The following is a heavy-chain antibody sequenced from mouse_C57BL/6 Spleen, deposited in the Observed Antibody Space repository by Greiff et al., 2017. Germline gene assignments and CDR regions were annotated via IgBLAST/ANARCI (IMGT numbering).Heavy chain of an antibody. Sequence: QVQLKESGPELVKPGASVKISCKASGYAFSSSWMNWVKQRPGKGLEWIGRIYPGDGDTNYNGKFKGKATLTADKSSSTAYMQLSSLTSEDSAVYFCARSDWEAWFAYWGQGTLVTVSA. CDR1: GYAFSSSW. D-gene: IGHD4-1*01. V-gene: IGHV1-82*01. CDR2: IYPGDGDT. J-gene: IGHJ3*01. CDR3: ARSDWEAWFAY.